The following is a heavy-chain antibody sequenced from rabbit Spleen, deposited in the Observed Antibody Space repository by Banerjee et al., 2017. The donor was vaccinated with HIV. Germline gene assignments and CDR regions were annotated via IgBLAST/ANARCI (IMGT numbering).Heavy chain of an antibody. D-gene: IGHD6-1*01. CDR3: VREAGYGGYGDGNL. CDR1: GFSFSSSDY. Sequence: QSLEESGGDLVKPGASLTLTCTASGFSFSSSDYMCWVRQAPGTGLEWIGYIDPVFGITNYANSVKGRFTISRENAQNTVYLQLNSLTAADTATYFCVREAGYGGYGDGNLWGQGTLVTVS. J-gene: IGHJ4*01. V-gene: IGHV1S40*01. CDR2: IDPVFGIT.